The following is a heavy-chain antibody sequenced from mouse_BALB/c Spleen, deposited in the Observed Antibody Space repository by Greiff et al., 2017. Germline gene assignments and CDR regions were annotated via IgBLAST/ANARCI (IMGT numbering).Heavy chain of an antibody. J-gene: IGHJ4*01. V-gene: IGHV1-9*01. CDR1: GYTFSSYW. Sequence: VQLQQSGAELMKPGASVKISCKATGYTFSSYWIEWVKQRPGHGLEWIGEILPGSGSTNYNEKFKGKATFTADTSSNTAYMQLSSLTSEDSAVYYCARSAIPYYAMDYWGQGTSVTVSS. CDR3: ARSAIPYYAMDY. CDR2: ILPGSGST.